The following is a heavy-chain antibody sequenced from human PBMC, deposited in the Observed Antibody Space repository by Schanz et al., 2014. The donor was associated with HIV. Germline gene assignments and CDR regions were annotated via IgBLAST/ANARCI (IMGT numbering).Heavy chain of an antibody. Sequence: QVQLVESGGGVVQPGRSLRLSCAASGFTFRSYGMHWVRQAPGKGLEWVSVIGHDGTYNVYTDSVKGRFTVSRDNSKNTLFLSMNNLRADDTAVYYCARDLRMGKYFDYWGQGVLVTVSS. J-gene: IGHJ4*02. CDR3: ARDLRMGKYFDY. V-gene: IGHV3-33*01. CDR2: IGHDGTYN. CDR1: GFTFRSYG. D-gene: IGHD7-27*01.